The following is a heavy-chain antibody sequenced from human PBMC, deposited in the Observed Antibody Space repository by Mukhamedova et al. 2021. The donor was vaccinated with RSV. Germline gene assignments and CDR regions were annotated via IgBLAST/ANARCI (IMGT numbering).Heavy chain of an antibody. J-gene: IGHJ4*02. CDR2: T. CDR3: VSGNRTVPY. D-gene: IGHD1/OR15-1a*01. Sequence: TNYADSVKGRFTISRDNAKNTVYLQMIGLRAEDTAVYNCVSGNRTVPYWGQGTRVTVSS. V-gene: IGHV3-74*01.